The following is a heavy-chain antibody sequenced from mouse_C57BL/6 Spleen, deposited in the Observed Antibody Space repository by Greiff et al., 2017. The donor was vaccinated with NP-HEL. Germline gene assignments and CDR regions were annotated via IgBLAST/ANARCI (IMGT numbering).Heavy chain of an antibody. CDR1: GFTFTDYY. CDR2: IRNKANGYTT. J-gene: IGHJ4*01. D-gene: IGHD1-1*01. CDR3: ARSPYYGSSYYYAMDY. V-gene: IGHV7-3*01. Sequence: EVQGVESGGGLVQPGGSLSLSCAASGFTFTDYYMSWVRQPPGKALEWLGFIRNKANGYTTEYSASVKGRFTISRDNSQSILYLQMNALRAEDSATYYCARSPYYGSSYYYAMDYWGQGTSVTVSS.